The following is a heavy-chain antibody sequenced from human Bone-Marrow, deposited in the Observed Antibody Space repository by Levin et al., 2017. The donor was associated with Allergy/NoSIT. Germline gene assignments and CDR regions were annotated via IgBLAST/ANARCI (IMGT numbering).Heavy chain of an antibody. Sequence: LSLTCAASGFTFSSYWMSWVRQAPGKGLEWVANIKQDGSEKYYVDSVKGRFTISRDNAKNSLYLQVNSLRAEDTAVYYCARVVRYCSGGSCYSSRFDPWGQGTLVTVSS. V-gene: IGHV3-7*01. CDR3: ARVVRYCSGGSCYSSRFDP. CDR1: GFTFSSYW. J-gene: IGHJ5*02. CDR2: IKQDGSEK. D-gene: IGHD2-15*01.